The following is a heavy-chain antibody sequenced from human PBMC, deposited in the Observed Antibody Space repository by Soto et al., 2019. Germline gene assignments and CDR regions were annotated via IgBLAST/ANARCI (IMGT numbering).Heavy chain of an antibody. J-gene: IGHJ6*01. V-gene: IGHV1-18*04. Sequence: QVQLMQSGIEVKKFGASVRVSCKASGYTFTHYGISWVRQAPGQGLEWMGWISGYNGHTNHAQKFQGRVTMTTDTSSSTAYMELRSLRSDDTAVYYCARESYSLSPGLNYYYGMDVWGQGTTDTVTS. CDR3: ARESYSLSPGLNYYYGMDV. CDR1: GYTFTHYG. D-gene: IGHD1-26*01. CDR2: ISGYNGHT.